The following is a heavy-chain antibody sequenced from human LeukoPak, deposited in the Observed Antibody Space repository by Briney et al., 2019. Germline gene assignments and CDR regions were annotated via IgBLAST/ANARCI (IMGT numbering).Heavy chain of an antibody. CDR3: ARGRGYGLYYYYYGMDV. J-gene: IGHJ6*02. V-gene: IGHV4-4*07. CDR2: IYTSGSA. Sequence: SETLSLTCTVSGGSISSYYWSWIRQPAGKGLEWIGRIYTSGSANYNPSLKSRVTMSVDTSKNQFSLKLSSVTAADTAVYYCARGRGYGLYYYYYGMDVWGQGTTVTVSS. CDR1: GGSISSYY. D-gene: IGHD5-18*01.